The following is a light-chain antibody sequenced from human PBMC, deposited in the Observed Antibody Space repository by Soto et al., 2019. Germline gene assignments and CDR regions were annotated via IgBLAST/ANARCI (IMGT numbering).Light chain of an antibody. V-gene: IGKV1-39*01. Sequence: DIQITQSPSSLSASVGDRVTITCRASQSISSYLNWYQQKPGKAPELLIYAASSLQSAVPSRFSGSGSGADFALTISSLQPEDFATYYCQQYNSYSGTFGQGTKVDIK. CDR1: QSISSY. J-gene: IGKJ1*01. CDR2: AAS. CDR3: QQYNSYSGT.